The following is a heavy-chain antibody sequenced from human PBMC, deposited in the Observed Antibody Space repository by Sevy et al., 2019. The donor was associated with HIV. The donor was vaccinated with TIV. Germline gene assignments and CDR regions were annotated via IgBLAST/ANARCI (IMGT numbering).Heavy chain of an antibody. CDR3: AREEGYYYGSGSPLHGMDV. J-gene: IGHJ6*02. V-gene: IGHV1-3*01. Sequence: ASVKVSCKASGYTFTSYAMHWVRQAPGQRLEWMGWINAGNGNTKYSQKFQGRVTITRDTSASTAYMELSSLRSEDTAVYYCAREEGYYYGSGSPLHGMDVWGQGTTVTVSS. CDR1: GYTFTSYA. D-gene: IGHD3-10*01. CDR2: INAGNGNT.